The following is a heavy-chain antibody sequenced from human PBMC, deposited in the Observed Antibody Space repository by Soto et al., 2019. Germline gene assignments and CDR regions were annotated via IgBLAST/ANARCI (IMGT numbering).Heavy chain of an antibody. CDR1: GGTFSSYA. V-gene: IGHV1-69*13. CDR3: ARITTRVPAGSGYSCPDY. J-gene: IGHJ4*02. CDR2: IIPIFGTA. D-gene: IGHD2-15*01. Sequence: ASVKVSCKASGGTFSSYAISWVRQAPGQGLEWMGGIIPIFGTANYAQKFQGRVTITADESTSTAYMELSSLRSEDTAEYYCARITTRVPAGSGYSCPDYWGQGTLVTVSS.